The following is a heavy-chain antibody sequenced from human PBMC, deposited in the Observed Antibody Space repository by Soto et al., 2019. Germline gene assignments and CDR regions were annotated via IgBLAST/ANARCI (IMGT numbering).Heavy chain of an antibody. CDR3: ASGWFGEFVYQFDY. CDR2: ISAYNGNT. J-gene: IGHJ4*02. Sequence: QVQLVQSGAEVKKPGASVKVSCKPSGYTFTSYGITWMRQAPGQGLEWMGWISAYNGNTNYAQRFQGRVTMTTDTSTSRAYMELRSLGSDDTAVYYCASGWFGEFVYQFDYWGQGTLVTVSS. V-gene: IGHV1-18*01. CDR1: GYTFTSYG. D-gene: IGHD3-10*01.